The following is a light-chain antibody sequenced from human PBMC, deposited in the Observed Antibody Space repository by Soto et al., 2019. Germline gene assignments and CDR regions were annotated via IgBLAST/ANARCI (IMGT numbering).Light chain of an antibody. CDR2: AAS. V-gene: IGKV1-39*02. CDR3: QQYGSSLGVT. J-gene: IGKJ4*01. Sequence: IQLTQTPSLLSASVGDTASITSRASQYISTYLNWYQQKPGKAPKLLIYAASNLQSGVPSRFSGSGSGTDFTLTISRLEPEDFAVYYCQQYGSSLGVTFGGGTKVDI. CDR1: QYISTY.